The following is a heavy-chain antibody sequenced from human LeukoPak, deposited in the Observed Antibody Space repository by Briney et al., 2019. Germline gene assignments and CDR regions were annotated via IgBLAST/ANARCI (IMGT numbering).Heavy chain of an antibody. V-gene: IGHV4-38-2*02. D-gene: IGHD5-12*01. Sequence: SETLSLTCTVSGYSISSGYYWGWIRQPPGKGLEWIGSIYHSGSTYYNPSLKSRVTISVDTSKNQFSLKLSSVTAADTAVYYCARGGLRRRPFDYWGQGTLVTVSS. CDR2: IYHSGST. CDR1: GYSISSGYY. CDR3: ARGGLRRRPFDY. J-gene: IGHJ4*02.